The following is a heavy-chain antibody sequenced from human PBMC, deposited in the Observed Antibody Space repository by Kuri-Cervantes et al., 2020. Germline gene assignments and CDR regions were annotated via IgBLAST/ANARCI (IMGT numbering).Heavy chain of an antibody. CDR1: GFTFSSYA. Sequence: GESLKISCAASGFTFSSYAMSWVRQAPGKGLEWVSAISGSGGSTYYADSVKGRFTISRDNAKNSLYLQMNSLRAEDTAVYYCARQWLVREGDAFDIWGQGTMVTVSS. D-gene: IGHD6-19*01. CDR3: ARQWLVREGDAFDI. CDR2: ISGSGGST. J-gene: IGHJ3*02. V-gene: IGHV3-23*01.